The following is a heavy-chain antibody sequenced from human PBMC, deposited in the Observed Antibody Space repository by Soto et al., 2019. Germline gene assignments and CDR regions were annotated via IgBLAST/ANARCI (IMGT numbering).Heavy chain of an antibody. Sequence: ASVKVSCTASGYSFTSYDMNWVRQATGQGLEWMGWMNPNSGNTGYAQKFQGRVTMTRNTSISTAYMELSSLRSEDTAVYYCARFGWWLVGSVDVWGQGTTVTVSS. D-gene: IGHD2-15*01. J-gene: IGHJ6*02. V-gene: IGHV1-8*01. CDR1: GYSFTSYD. CDR2: MNPNSGNT. CDR3: ARFGWWLVGSVDV.